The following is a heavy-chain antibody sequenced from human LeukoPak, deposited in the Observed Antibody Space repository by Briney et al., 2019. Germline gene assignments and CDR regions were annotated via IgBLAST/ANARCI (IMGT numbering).Heavy chain of an antibody. J-gene: IGHJ6*03. CDR1: GFTFSCYD. Sequence: GGSLSFSCAASGFTFSCYDMKWVRQAPGKGLEWVLYISSSGSTIYYADSVKGRFTTSRDTTKNSLYLQMNSLRAEDTAVYYCAREVYYYMDVGGKGTTVTISS. CDR3: AREVYYYMDV. CDR2: ISSSGSTI. V-gene: IGHV3-48*03.